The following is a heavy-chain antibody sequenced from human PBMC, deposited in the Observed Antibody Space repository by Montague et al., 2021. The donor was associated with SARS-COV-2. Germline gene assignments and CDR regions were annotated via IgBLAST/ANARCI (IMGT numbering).Heavy chain of an antibody. CDR3: ARDRAYSTGSIDY. J-gene: IGHJ4*02. V-gene: IGHV3-20*04. Sequence: SLRLSCAASGFTFDDYGMSWVRQAPGKGLEWVSNIYWNGGTTSYADSVKGRFTISRDNAKNSLYLQMNSLRAEDTALYYCARDRAYSTGSIDYWGQGTLVTVSS. CDR2: IYWNGGTT. D-gene: IGHD6-19*01. CDR1: GFTFDDYG.